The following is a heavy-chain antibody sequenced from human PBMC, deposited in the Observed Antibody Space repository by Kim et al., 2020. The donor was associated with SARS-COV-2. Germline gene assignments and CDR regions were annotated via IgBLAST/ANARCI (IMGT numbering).Heavy chain of an antibody. CDR3: AGCYFHNWNYIDYYGMDV. J-gene: IGHJ6*02. V-gene: IGHV7-4-1*02. D-gene: IGHD1-7*01. CDR1: GYTFTSYA. Sequence: ASVKVSCKASGYTFTSYAMNWVRQAPGQGLEWMGWINTNTGNPTYAQGFTGRFVFSLDTSVSTAYLQISSLKAEDTAVYYCAGCYFHNWNYIDYYGMDVWGQGTTVTVSS. CDR2: INTNTGNP.